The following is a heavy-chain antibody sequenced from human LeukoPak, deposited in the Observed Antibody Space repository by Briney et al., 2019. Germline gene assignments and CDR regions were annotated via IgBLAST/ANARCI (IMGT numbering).Heavy chain of an antibody. D-gene: IGHD1-26*01. J-gene: IGHJ6*03. V-gene: IGHV4-39*07. CDR2: IYYSGST. Sequence: SETLSLTCTVSGGSISSSSYYWGWIRQPPGKGLEWIGSIYYSGSTYYNPSLKSRVTISVDTSKNQFSLKLSSVTAADTAVYYCARRRRGGSYSRYYYYYYMDVWGKGTTVTISS. CDR1: GGSISSSSYY. CDR3: ARRRRGGSYSRYYYYYYMDV.